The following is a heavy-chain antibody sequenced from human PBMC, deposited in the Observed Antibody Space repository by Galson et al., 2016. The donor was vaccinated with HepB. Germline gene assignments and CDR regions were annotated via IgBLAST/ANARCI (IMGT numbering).Heavy chain of an antibody. CDR3: FRVPRYYADYSSGVGDY. V-gene: IGHV3-23*01. CDR1: GFPFSSYA. J-gene: IGHJ4*02. CDR2: ISGAGTA. Sequence: SLRLSCAASGFPFSSYAMSWVRQAPGKGLAWVSTISGAGTASYAYSVKGRFTISRDSSKNTLDLQMDSLRVEDTALYFCFRVPRYYADYSSGVGDYWGQGTLVTVSS. D-gene: IGHD4-17*01.